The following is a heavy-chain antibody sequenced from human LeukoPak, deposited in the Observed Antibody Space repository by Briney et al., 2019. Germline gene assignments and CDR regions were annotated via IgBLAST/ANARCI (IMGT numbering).Heavy chain of an antibody. CDR3: ATYYYDSSGFYPYFAY. CDR2: ISSSGSNT. J-gene: IGHJ4*02. CDR1: GFTFSDYY. V-gene: IGHV3-11*06. Sequence: PGGSLRLSCAASGFTFSDYYMTWIRPAPGKGLEWVSYISSSGSNTKYADSVKGRFTSSRDNAKNSLYLQMTSLRAEDTAVYYCATYYYDSSGFYPYFAYWGQGTLVTVSS. D-gene: IGHD3-22*01.